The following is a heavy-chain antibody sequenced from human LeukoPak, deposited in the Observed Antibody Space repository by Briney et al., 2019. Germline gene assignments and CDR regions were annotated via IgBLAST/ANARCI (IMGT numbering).Heavy chain of an antibody. Sequence: GESLKLSCKGSGYTFTSYWIAWVRQMPGKGLEWMGIVYPGDSDTRYSPSFQGQVTISADKSISTAYLQWSSLKASDTAMYYCARPPSSYNAFDIWGQGTMVTVSS. CDR1: GYTFTSYW. CDR2: VYPGDSDT. CDR3: ARPPSSYNAFDI. J-gene: IGHJ3*02. V-gene: IGHV5-51*01. D-gene: IGHD6-13*01.